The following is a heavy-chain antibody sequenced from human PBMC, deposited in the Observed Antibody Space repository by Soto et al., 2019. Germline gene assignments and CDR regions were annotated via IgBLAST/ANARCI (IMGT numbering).Heavy chain of an antibody. J-gene: IGHJ6*02. CDR2: ISAYNGNT. Sequence: QVQLVQSGAEVKKPGASVKVSCKASGYTFTSYGISWVRQAPGQGIEWMGWISAYNGNTNYAQKLQVRVTMTTDTSTSPAYMELRRLRSADTAVDYCASINSVSYLYYYGMDVWGQGTTVTVSS. CDR3: ASINSVSYLYYYGMDV. D-gene: IGHD3-10*01. CDR1: GYTFTSYG. V-gene: IGHV1-18*01.